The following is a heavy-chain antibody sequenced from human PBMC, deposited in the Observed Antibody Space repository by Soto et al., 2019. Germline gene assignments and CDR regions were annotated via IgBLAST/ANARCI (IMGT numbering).Heavy chain of an antibody. CDR1: GGSISSSNW. Sequence: QVQLQESGPGLVKPSGTLSLTCAVSGGSISSSNWWSWVRQPPGKGLEWIGEIYHSGSTNYNPYLKSRVTISVDKSKNQFSLKLCSVTAADTAVYYCARDLLYYDFWSGYYSFDYWGQGTLVTVSS. CDR3: ARDLLYYDFWSGYYSFDY. CDR2: IYHSGST. D-gene: IGHD3-3*01. J-gene: IGHJ4*02. V-gene: IGHV4-4*02.